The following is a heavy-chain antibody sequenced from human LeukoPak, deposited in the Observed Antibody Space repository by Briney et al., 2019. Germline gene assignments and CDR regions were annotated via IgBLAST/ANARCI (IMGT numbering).Heavy chain of an antibody. J-gene: IGHJ4*02. CDR2: IWDDGSEK. D-gene: IGHD6-19*01. V-gene: IGHV3-33*01. CDR1: GFNFRTHG. CDR3: ATSYSTGWSRGYFDY. Sequence: GGSLRLFCATSGFNFRTHGMHWVRQAPGKGLEWVAVIWDDGSEKYYAGFVEGRFAISRDNSKNTLYLQMNSLRTEDTAVYYCATSYSTGWSRGYFDYWSQGTLVTVSS.